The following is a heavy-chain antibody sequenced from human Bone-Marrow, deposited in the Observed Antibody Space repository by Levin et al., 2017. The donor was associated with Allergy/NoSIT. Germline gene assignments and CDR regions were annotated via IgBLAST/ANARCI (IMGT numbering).Heavy chain of an antibody. CDR2: ISYRGST. J-gene: IGHJ4*02. CDR1: GGSISSAGYH. Sequence: SETLSLTCTVSGGSISSAGYHWTWIRQYPGKGLEWIGYISYRGSTYFNPSLKSRLTMSIDTSEQHFSLNLTSVSAADTAIYYCARLDGYSCDYWGQGALVTVSS. CDR3: ARLDGYSCDY. D-gene: IGHD1-1*01. V-gene: IGHV4-31*03.